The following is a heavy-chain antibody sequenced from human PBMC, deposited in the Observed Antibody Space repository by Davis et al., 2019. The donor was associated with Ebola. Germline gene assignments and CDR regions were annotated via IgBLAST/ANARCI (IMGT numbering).Heavy chain of an antibody. D-gene: IGHD3-10*01. CDR3: ARDRPVLWFDP. V-gene: IGHV1-18*01. CDR2: IGIYNLKT. CDR1: GYIFTSYG. J-gene: IGHJ5*02. Sequence: ASVKVSCKASGYIFTSYGINWIRQAPGQGLEWMGWIGIYNLKTHYAQKFQGRVSLTTDTTSTAYMELWSLTSDDTAVYYCARDRPVLWFDPWGQGTLVTVSS.